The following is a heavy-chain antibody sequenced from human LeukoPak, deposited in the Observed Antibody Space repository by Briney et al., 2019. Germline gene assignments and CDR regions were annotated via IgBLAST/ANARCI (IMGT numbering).Heavy chain of an antibody. J-gene: IGHJ4*02. V-gene: IGHV1-2*02. CDR1: GYTFTGYY. CDR3: ASMGAGGYCSSTSCYTPDY. D-gene: IGHD2-2*02. Sequence: ASVKVSCKASGYTFTGYYMHWVRQAPGQGLEWMGWINPNSGGINYAQKFQGRVTMTRDTSISTAYMELSRLRSDDTAVYYCASMGAGGYCSSTSCYTPDYWGQGTLVTVSS. CDR2: INPNSGGI.